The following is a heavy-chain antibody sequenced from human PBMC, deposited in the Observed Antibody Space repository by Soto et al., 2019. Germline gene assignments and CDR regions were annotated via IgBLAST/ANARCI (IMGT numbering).Heavy chain of an antibody. Sequence: PSETLSLTCTVSGGPIRSGGYYWNWIRQHPGRGLEWIGCIDYTGSTNYNPSLKSRVTIFTDTSKSQFSLKVSSVTAADTAVYYCARGVTSRSSWFDPWGQGTQVTVSS. V-gene: IGHV4-31*03. J-gene: IGHJ5*02. CDR1: GGPIRSGGYY. CDR2: IDYTGST. CDR3: ARGVTSRSSWFDP. D-gene: IGHD2-2*01.